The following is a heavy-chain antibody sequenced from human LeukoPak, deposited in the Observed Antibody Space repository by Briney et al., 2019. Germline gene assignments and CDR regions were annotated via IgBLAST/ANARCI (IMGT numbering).Heavy chain of an antibody. Sequence: PSETLSLTCTVSGGSFSSYYWSWIRQPPGKGLEWIGYIYYSGSTNYNPSLKSRVTISVDMSKNQFSLRLSSVTAADTAVYYCARIGIVVVTPYFEYWGQGTLVTVSS. V-gene: IGHV4-59*01. CDR1: GGSFSSYY. J-gene: IGHJ4*02. CDR2: IYYSGST. D-gene: IGHD2-21*02. CDR3: ARIGIVVVTPYFEY.